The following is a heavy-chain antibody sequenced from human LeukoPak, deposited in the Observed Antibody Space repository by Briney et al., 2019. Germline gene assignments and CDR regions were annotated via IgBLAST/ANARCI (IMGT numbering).Heavy chain of an antibody. V-gene: IGHV3-30*02. CDR2: IRYDGSNK. J-gene: IGHJ6*03. CDR1: GYTFSRHG. D-gene: IGHD2-2*01. CDR3: AKGSFYCNGNSCPQYYYYMDV. Sequence: QTGGSLRLSCAASGYTFSRHGIHWVRQAPGKALEWVAFIRYDGSNKYYADSVKGRFTISRDDSKNTLYLQMNSLRAEDTAVYYCAKGSFYCNGNSCPQYYYYMDVWGKGTTVTVS.